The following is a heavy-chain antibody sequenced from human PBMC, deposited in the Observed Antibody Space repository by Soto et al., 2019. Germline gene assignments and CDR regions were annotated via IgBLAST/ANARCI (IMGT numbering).Heavy chain of an antibody. V-gene: IGHV3-30-3*01. CDR2: ISYDGSNK. Sequence: QVQLVESGGGVVQPGRSLRLSCAASGFTFSSYAMHWVRQAPGKGLEWVAVISYDGSNKYYADSVKGRFTISRDNSKNTLYLQMSSLRLQDTYVYYCERPLCRNDYNWGYFDLWGRGALVTVSS. CDR3: ERPLCRNDYNWGYFDL. D-gene: IGHD4-4*01. CDR1: GFTFSSYA. J-gene: IGHJ2*01.